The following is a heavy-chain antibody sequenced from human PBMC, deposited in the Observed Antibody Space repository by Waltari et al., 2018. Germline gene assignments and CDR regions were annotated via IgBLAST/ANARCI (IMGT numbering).Heavy chain of an antibody. CDR1: GFTFSSYA. V-gene: IGHV3-23*03. Sequence: EVQLLESGGGLVQPWGSLRLSCAASGFTFSSYAMSWVRQAPGKGLWWVSVIYSGGSTYYADSVKGRFTISRDNSKNTLYLQMNSLRAEDTAVYYCAKDSPRGGGYIDYWGQGTLVTVSS. J-gene: IGHJ4*02. CDR3: AKDSPRGGGYIDY. D-gene: IGHD1-26*01. CDR2: IYSGGST.